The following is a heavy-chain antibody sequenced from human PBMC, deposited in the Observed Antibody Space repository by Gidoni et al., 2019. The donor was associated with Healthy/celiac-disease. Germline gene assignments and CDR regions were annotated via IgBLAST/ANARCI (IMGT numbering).Heavy chain of an antibody. CDR3: ARGSLTWNYDY. V-gene: IGHV4-34*01. CDR1: GGSFSGYY. Sequence: QVQLQQWGAGLLKPSETLSLTCAVYGGSFSGYYWSWIRQPPGKGLEWIGEINHSGSTNYNPYIKSRVTISVDTSKNQFSLKLSSVTAADTAVYYCARGSLTWNYDYWGQGTLVTVSS. J-gene: IGHJ4*02. D-gene: IGHD1-7*01. CDR2: INHSGST.